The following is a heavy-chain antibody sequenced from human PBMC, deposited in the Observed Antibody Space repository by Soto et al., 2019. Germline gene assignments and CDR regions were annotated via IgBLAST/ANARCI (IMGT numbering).Heavy chain of an antibody. CDR3: ARSPRGLGNFDY. V-gene: IGHV4-30-4*01. D-gene: IGHD3-10*01. CDR1: GGSISSGGAYY. J-gene: IGHJ4*02. Sequence: PSETLSLTCAVSGGSISSGGAYYWSWIRQSPGKGLEWIAYIHYSGSTYYNSSFKSRVTMSVDTAKNQFSLKVSSVTAADTAVYYCARSPRGLGNFDYWGQGTLVTVSS. CDR2: IHYSGST.